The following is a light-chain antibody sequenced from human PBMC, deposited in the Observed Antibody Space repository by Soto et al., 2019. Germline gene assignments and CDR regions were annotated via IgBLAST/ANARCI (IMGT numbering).Light chain of an antibody. CDR3: QQYDVSPWT. J-gene: IGKJ1*01. CDR1: QSVSSSY. Sequence: EIVLTQSPGTLSLSPGERATLSCGARQSVSSSYLAWYQQKAGQAPRLLIYGASSRATGIPDRFGGSGSGTDFTLTISRLEPEDCAVYYCQQYDVSPWTFGQGTNVYIK. V-gene: IGKV3-20*01. CDR2: GAS.